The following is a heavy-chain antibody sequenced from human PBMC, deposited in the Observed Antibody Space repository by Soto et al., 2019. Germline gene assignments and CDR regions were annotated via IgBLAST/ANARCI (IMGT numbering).Heavy chain of an antibody. CDR1: GYSFTRNG. Sequence: QVHLVQSGAELKKPWASVSVSCKASGYSFTRNGLSWVRQAPGQGLEWMGWISAKNGDTNYAQKFQGRVIMTTDTYTSTAYMELRSLRSDDTAVYYCVRDRDSDTWPSRDVWGQGTPVTVSS. CDR3: VRDRDSDTWPSRDV. J-gene: IGHJ6*02. CDR2: ISAKNGDT. D-gene: IGHD1-26*01. V-gene: IGHV1-18*01.